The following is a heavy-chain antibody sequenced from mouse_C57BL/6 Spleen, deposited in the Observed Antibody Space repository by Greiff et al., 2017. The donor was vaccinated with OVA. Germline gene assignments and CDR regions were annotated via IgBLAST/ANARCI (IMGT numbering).Heavy chain of an antibody. V-gene: IGHV5-9-1*02. CDR2: ISSGGDYI. Sequence: EVKLVESGEGLVKPGGSLKLSCAASGFTFSSYAMSWVRQTPEKRLEWVAYISSGGDYIYYADTVKGRFTISRDNARNTLYLQMSSLKSEDTAMYYCTRAGGPIYYDYDAGYYFDYWGQGTTLTVSS. CDR3: TRAGGPIYYDYDAGYYFDY. CDR1: GFTFSSYA. D-gene: IGHD2-4*01. J-gene: IGHJ2*01.